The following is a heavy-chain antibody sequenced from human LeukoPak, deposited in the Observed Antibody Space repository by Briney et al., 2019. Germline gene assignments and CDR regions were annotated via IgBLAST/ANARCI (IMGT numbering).Heavy chain of an antibody. Sequence: SETLSLTCIVSGVSISSGGYFWSWIRQPAGKGLEWIGRFYVSGSTNYNPSLQSRVTISVDTSKNQFSLKLTSVTAADTAVYYCAVGNCPTTSCYPGVAFDIWGQGTMVTVSS. CDR2: FYVSGST. CDR3: AVGNCPTTSCYPGVAFDI. J-gene: IGHJ3*02. CDR1: GVSISSGGYF. D-gene: IGHD2-2*01. V-gene: IGHV4-61*02.